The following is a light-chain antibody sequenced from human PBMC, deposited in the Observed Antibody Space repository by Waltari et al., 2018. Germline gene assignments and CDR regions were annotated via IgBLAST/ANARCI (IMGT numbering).Light chain of an antibody. CDR2: GAS. V-gene: IGKV3-15*01. Sequence: EIVMTQSPATLSVSPGERAVLSCRASQSVKTNLAWYQQKPGQAPRVPVYGASRRARGVPDRFSGSGSETEFTLTISSLQSEDFAVYYCQQYNTWPPNYTFGQGTKLEIK. J-gene: IGKJ2*01. CDR1: QSVKTN. CDR3: QQYNTWPPNYT.